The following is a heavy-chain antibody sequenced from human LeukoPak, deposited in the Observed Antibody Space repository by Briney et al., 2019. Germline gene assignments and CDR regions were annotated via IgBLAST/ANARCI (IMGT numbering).Heavy chain of an antibody. J-gene: IGHJ4*02. CDR1: GGSISGYY. D-gene: IGHD6-19*01. CDR2: IHYSGST. CDR3: VRSRDSSGRDY. V-gene: IGHV4-59*08. Sequence: PSETLSLTCIVSGGSISGYYWSWVRQPPGKGLEWIGYIHYSGSTNLNPSLKSRVTISVDTSKNQVSLKLSSVTAADTAVYYCVRSRDSSGRDYWGQGTLVTVSS.